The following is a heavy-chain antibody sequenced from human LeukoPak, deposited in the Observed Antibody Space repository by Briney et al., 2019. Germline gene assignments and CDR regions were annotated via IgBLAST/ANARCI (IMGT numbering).Heavy chain of an antibody. J-gene: IGHJ3*02. V-gene: IGHV4-59*01. CDR2: IYYSGST. D-gene: IGHD6-6*01. CDR1: GGSISSYY. Sequence: SETLSLTCTVSGGSISSYYWSWIRQPPGKGLEWIGYIYYSGSTNYNPSLKSRVTISVDTSKNQFSLKLSPVTAADTAVYYCATRSSSFWGDDAFDIWGQGTMVTVSS. CDR3: ATRSSSFWGDDAFDI.